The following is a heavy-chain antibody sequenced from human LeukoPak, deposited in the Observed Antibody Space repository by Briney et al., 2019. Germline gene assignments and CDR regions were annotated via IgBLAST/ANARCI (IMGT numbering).Heavy chain of an antibody. Sequence: GGSLRLSCAASGFTFSSYTMSWVRGAPGKGLEWVSSISSSINYIYHADSVKGRFTISRDDAQNSVYLQMNSLKDEDTAVYYCARSRTSSPYDKNLNFWGQGTLVIVSS. D-gene: IGHD1-14*01. CDR3: ARSRTSSPYDKNLNF. J-gene: IGHJ4*02. CDR1: GFTFSSYT. CDR2: ISSSINYI. V-gene: IGHV3-21*01.